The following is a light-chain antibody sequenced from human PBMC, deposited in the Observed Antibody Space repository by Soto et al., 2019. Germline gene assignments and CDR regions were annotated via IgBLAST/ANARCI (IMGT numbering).Light chain of an antibody. CDR3: QQYNSFPGT. CDR1: QSVSNW. V-gene: IGKV1-5*01. J-gene: IGKJ1*01. Sequence: DIQMTQSPSTLSASVGERVTITCRASQSVSNWLAWYQQKPGKAPKVLIYDVSSLDRGVPSRFSGSGSGTEIILTISSLQPEDFAIYYCQQYNSFPGTFGQGTKVDIK. CDR2: DVS.